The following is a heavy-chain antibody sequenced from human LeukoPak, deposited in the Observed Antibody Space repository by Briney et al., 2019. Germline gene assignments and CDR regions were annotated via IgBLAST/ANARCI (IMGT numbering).Heavy chain of an antibody. Sequence: SETLSLTCTVPGGSISSYYWSWIRQPPGKGLEWIGYIYTSGSTNYNPSLKSRVTISVDTSKNQFSLKLSSVTAADTAVYYCARLEATYYYYMDVWGKGTTVTVSS. J-gene: IGHJ6*03. CDR3: ARLEATYYYYMDV. V-gene: IGHV4-4*09. CDR1: GGSISSYY. CDR2: IYTSGST.